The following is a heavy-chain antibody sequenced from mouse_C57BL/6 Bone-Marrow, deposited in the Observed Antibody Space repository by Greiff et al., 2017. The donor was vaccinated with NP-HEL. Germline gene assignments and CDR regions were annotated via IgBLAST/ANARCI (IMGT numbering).Heavy chain of an antibody. J-gene: IGHJ2*01. CDR2: IYPGSGNT. V-gene: IGHV1-76*01. D-gene: IGHD2-4*01. CDR1: GYTFTDYY. Sequence: VQLQQSGAELVRPGASVKLSCKASGYTFTDYYINWVKQRPGQGLEWIARIYPGSGNTYYNEKFKGKATLTAEKSSSTAYMQLSSLTSEDSAVYFCARFGGLRQGDYWGQGTTLTVSS. CDR3: ARFGGLRQGDY.